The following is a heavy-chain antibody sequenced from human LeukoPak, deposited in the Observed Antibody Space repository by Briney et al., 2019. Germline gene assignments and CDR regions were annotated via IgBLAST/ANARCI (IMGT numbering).Heavy chain of an antibody. D-gene: IGHD1-26*01. CDR2: IYYRGST. CDR3: ARSIYSGSSNFYY. V-gene: IGHV4-61*01. Sequence: SETLSLTCTVSGGSVSSGSYYWSWIRQPPGKGLEWIGHIYYRGSTNYNTSLQSRVTILIDKSKKQFSLKMSSVTAADTAGSYFARSIYSGSSNFYYLGQGTLATVSS. J-gene: IGHJ4*02. CDR1: GGSVSSGSYY.